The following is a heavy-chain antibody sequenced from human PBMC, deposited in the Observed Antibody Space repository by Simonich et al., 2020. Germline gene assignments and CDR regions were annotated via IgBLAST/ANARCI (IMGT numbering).Heavy chain of an antibody. CDR2: INPNSGGT. CDR3: ARSHIAAAGTGYFQH. V-gene: IGHV1-2*02. J-gene: IGHJ1*01. D-gene: IGHD6-13*01. Sequence: QVQLVQSGAEVKKPGASVKVSCKASGYTFTGYYMHWVRQAPGQGLEWRGGINPNSGGTNYEQKFQGRVTMTRDTSISTAYMELSRLRSDDTAVYYCARSHIAAAGTGYFQHWGQGTLVTVSS. CDR1: GYTFTGYY.